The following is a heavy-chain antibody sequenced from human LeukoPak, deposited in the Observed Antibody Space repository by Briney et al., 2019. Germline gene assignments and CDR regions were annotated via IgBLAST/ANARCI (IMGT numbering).Heavy chain of an antibody. J-gene: IGHJ3*02. CDR3: ANTRFKNLFDAFDI. CDR2: IYPGDSDT. CDR1: ENSFTTSW. Sequence: GESLKISCKASENSFTTSWIGWVRQMPGRGLEWMGIIYPGDSDTRYSPSFQGQVTISADKSISTAYLQWSSLKASDTAMYYCANTRFKNLFDAFDIWGRGTMVTVSS. V-gene: IGHV5-51*01. D-gene: IGHD1-14*01.